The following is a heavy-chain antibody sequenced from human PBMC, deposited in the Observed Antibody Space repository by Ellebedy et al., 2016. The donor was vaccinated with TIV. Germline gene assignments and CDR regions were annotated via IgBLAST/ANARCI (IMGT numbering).Heavy chain of an antibody. D-gene: IGHD6-19*01. CDR1: GGSISSYY. J-gene: IGHJ4*02. CDR3: ARDDWGSGWLPFDY. Sequence: SETLSLTCTVSGGSISSYYWSWIRQPPGKGLEWIGYIYYSGSTNYNPSLKSRVTISVDTSKNQFSLKLSSVTAADTAVYHCARDDWGSGWLPFDYWGQGTLVTVSS. V-gene: IGHV4-59*01. CDR2: IYYSGST.